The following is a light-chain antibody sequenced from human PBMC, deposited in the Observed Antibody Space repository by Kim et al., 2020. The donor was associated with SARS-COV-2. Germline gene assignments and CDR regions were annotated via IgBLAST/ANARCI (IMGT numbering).Light chain of an antibody. CDR1: NIGSKG. Sequence: APGKTARVTCGGNNIGSKGVHWYQQTPGPAPVLVIYYDSDRPSGIPERFSGSNSGNTATLTISKVEAGDEADYYCQVWDSSSDHVVFGGGTQLTVL. CDR2: YDS. CDR3: QVWDSSSDHVV. V-gene: IGLV3-21*04. J-gene: IGLJ2*01.